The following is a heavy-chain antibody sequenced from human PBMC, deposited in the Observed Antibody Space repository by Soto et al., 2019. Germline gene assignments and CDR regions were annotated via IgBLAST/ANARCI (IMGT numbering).Heavy chain of an antibody. Sequence: QVQLVQSGAEVKKPGASVKVSCKASGYTLTRYALHWVRQAPGQRLEWMGWINAGNGDTRYSPKFQGRVTTTRDTSGSTAYMELSSVRSEDTAVYYCARAPYRDYDDTWEVYYYYGMGVWGQGPTVTVSS. D-gene: IGHD3-16*01. V-gene: IGHV1-3*01. CDR1: GYTLTRYA. J-gene: IGHJ6*02. CDR3: ARAPYRDYDDTWEVYYYYGMGV. CDR2: INAGNGDT.